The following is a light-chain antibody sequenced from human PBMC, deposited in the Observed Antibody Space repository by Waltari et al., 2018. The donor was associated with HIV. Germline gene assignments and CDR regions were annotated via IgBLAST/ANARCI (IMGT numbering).Light chain of an antibody. Sequence: QSVLTQPPSASGTPGQRVTISCSGSSSNIGSKYVYWYQQLPGTAPKLLIYRNNQRPSGVPDRFSGSKSGTSASLAISGLRSEDEAVYYCAAWDDSLLFGGGTKLTVL. CDR3: AAWDDSLL. CDR1: SSNIGSKY. CDR2: RNN. J-gene: IGLJ2*01. V-gene: IGLV1-47*01.